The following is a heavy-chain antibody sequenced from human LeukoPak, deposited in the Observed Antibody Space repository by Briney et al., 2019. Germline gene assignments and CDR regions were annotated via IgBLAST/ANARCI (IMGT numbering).Heavy chain of an antibody. CDR2: IIPILGIA. J-gene: IGHJ4*02. CDR3: ARVGTVSKAGDY. V-gene: IGHV1-69*04. CDR1: GGTFSSYA. Sequence: ASVKVSCKASGGTFSSYAISWVRQAPGQGLEWMGRIIPILGIANYAQKFQGRVTITADESTSTAYMELSSLRSEDTAVYYCARVGTVSKAGDYWGQGTLVTVSS. D-gene: IGHD4-17*01.